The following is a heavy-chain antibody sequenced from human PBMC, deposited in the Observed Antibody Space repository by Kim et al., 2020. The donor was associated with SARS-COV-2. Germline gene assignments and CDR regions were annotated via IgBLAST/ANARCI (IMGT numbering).Heavy chain of an antibody. Sequence: SGKGRYTISRDNAKNSPYLQMNSLRAEDTAVYYCAREGDHYYGSGSYEGVWGKGTTVTVSS. J-gene: IGHJ6*04. V-gene: IGHV3-21*01. CDR3: AREGDHYYGSGSYEGV. D-gene: IGHD3-10*01.